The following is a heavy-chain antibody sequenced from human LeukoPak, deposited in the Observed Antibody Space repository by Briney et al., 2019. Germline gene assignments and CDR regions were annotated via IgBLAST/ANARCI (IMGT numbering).Heavy chain of an antibody. D-gene: IGHD3-16*01. J-gene: IGHJ4*02. CDR2: INPSGGGT. V-gene: IGHV1-46*01. CDR1: GYTFSNYY. CDR3: ARDWEMRGDGYFDY. Sequence: GASVKVSCKASGYTFSNYYIHWVRQAPGQGLEWMGIINPSGGGTSYAQKFQGRVTMTRDTSTSTVYMELSSLRSDDTAVYYCARDWEMRGDGYFDYWGQGTLVTVSS.